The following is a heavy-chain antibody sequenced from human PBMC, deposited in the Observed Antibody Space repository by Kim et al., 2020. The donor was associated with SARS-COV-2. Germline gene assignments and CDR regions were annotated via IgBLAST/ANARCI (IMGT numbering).Heavy chain of an antibody. D-gene: IGHD3-10*01. CDR2: ISYDGSNK. Sequence: GGSLRLSCAASGFTFSSYAMHWVRQAPGKGLEWVAVISYDGSNKYYADSVKGRFTISRDNSKNTLYLQMNSLRAEDTAVYYCAGPGGRGVYYYYYGMDV. J-gene: IGHJ6*01. CDR1: GFTFSSYA. V-gene: IGHV3-30*04. CDR3: AGPGGRGVYYYYYGMDV.